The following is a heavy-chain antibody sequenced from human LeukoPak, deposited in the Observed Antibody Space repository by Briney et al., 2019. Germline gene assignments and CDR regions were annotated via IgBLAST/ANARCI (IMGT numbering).Heavy chain of an antibody. CDR1: GGSISSYY. J-gene: IGHJ4*02. D-gene: IGHD5-24*01. CDR3: ARDKGRRDGYNFDY. CDR2: IYYSGST. V-gene: IGHV4-59*01. Sequence: PSETLSLTCTVSGGSISSYYWSWIRQPPGKGLEGIGYIYYSGSTNYSPSLKSRVTISVDTSKNQFALKLSSVTAADTAVYYCARDKGRRDGYNFDYWGQGTLVTVSS.